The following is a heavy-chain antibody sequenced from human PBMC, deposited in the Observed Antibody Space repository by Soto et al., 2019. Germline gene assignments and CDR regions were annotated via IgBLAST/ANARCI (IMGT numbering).Heavy chain of an antibody. Sequence: QVQLVESGGGVVQPGRSLRLSCAASGFTFSSYAMHWVRQAPGKGLEWVAVISYDGSNKYYADSVKGRFTISRDNSKNTLYLQMNSLRAEDTAVYHVFIVGAPHAAYWGQGTLVTVSS. CDR1: GFTFSSYA. V-gene: IGHV3-30-3*01. CDR2: ISYDGSNK. CDR3: FIVGAPHAAY. J-gene: IGHJ4*02. D-gene: IGHD1-26*01.